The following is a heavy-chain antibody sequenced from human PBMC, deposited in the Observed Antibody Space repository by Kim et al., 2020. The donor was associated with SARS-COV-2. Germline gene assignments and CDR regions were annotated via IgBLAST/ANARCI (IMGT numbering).Heavy chain of an antibody. CDR1: GGSISSYY. Sequence: SETLSLTCTVSGGSISSYYWSWIRQPPGKGLEWIGYIYYSGSTNYNPSLKSRATISVDTSQNQFSLKLSSVTAADTAVYYCARVVAVAGFYYYYGMDVWGRGTTVTVSS. J-gene: IGHJ6*02. D-gene: IGHD6-19*01. CDR2: IYYSGST. CDR3: ARVVAVAGFYYYYGMDV. V-gene: IGHV4-59*01.